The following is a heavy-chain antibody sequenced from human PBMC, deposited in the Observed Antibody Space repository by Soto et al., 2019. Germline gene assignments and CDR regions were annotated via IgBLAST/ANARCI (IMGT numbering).Heavy chain of an antibody. D-gene: IGHD3-16*01. J-gene: IGHJ5*02. V-gene: IGHV3-30*18. CDR1: GFTFSSFG. CDR2: ISYDGSDK. CDR3: AKTSGYDYVWGSSGLDP. Sequence: QVQLVESGGGVVQPGRSLRLSCAASGFTFSSFGMHWVRQAPDKGLQWVAVISYDGSDKYYAESVKGRFSISRDDSTNTMFLQMNSLRPEDTAVYYCAKTSGYDYVWGSSGLDPWGQGTLVTVSS.